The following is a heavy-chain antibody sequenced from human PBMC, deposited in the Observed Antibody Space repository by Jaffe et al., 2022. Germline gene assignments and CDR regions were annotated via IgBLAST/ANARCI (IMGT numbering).Heavy chain of an antibody. V-gene: IGHV1-69*08. CDR3: ARDLRGSWYHLFDY. J-gene: IGHJ4*02. CDR2: IIPILGIA. CDR1: GGTFSSYT. D-gene: IGHD6-13*01. Sequence: QVQLVQSGAEVKKPGSSVKVSCKASGGTFSSYTISWVRQAPGQGLEWMGRIIPILGIANYAQKFQGRVTITADKSTSTAYMELSSLRSEDTAVYYCARDLRGSWYHLFDYWGQGTLVTVSS.